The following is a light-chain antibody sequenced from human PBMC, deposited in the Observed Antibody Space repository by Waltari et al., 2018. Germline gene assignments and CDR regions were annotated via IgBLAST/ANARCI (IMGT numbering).Light chain of an antibody. CDR1: QSVGSSS. CDR2: RAS. V-gene: IGKV3-20*01. Sequence: EIVLTQSPGTASLSPGDSVTLSCRASQSVGSSSLAWYQKKPGQAPRLVIYRASRRATGIPDRFSGSGSGTDFSLTISRLEPEDFAVYYCQQHGTLPATFGQGTKVEIK. J-gene: IGKJ1*01. CDR3: QQHGTLPAT.